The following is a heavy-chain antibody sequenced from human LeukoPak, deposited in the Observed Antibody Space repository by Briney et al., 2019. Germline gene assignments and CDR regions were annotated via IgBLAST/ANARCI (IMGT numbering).Heavy chain of an antibody. CDR3: ARGFLEGYYYYYGMDV. J-gene: IGHJ6*02. CDR1: GFTVSSSY. Sequence: GGSLRLSCAASGFTVSSSYMNWVRQPPGKGLEWVSVIYSGGSTYYADSVKGRFTISRDNSKNTLYLQMNSLRGEDTAVYFCARGFLEGYYYYYGMDVWGQGTTVTVSS. D-gene: IGHD3-3*01. V-gene: IGHV3-66*01. CDR2: IYSGGST.